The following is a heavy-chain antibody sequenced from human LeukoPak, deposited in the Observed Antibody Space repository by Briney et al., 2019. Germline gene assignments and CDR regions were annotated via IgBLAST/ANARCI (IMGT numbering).Heavy chain of an antibody. CDR3: ARDRHESGP. V-gene: IGHV4-39*07. CDR1: GGSISSGSYC. CDR2: IYHSGIT. Sequence: PSETLSLTCTVSGGSISSGSYCWSWIRQPPGKGLEWIGSIYHSGITYYNPSLKSRVTISVDTSKNQFSLKLTSVTAADTAVYYCARDRHESGPWGQGTMVTVSS. J-gene: IGHJ3*01.